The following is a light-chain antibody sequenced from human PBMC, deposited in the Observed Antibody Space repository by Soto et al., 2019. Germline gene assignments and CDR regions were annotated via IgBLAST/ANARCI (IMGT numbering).Light chain of an antibody. CDR1: QGISTY. V-gene: IGKV1-39*01. CDR2: AAS. CDR3: NQSYSTTWT. J-gene: IGKJ1*01. Sequence: DIQMTQSPSSLSASVGDRVTITCRASQGISTYLNWYQQRPGKAPKLLIYAASSLQSGVPSRFSGSGSETHFTLTISSLKNQDFETCSCNQSYSTTWTLGQGTNVDIK.